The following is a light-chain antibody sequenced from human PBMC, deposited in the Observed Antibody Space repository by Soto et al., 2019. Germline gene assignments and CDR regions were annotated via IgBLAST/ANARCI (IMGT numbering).Light chain of an antibody. CDR2: DAS. J-gene: IGKJ5*01. CDR1: QSISSW. CDR3: QQSITMPIT. V-gene: IGKV1-5*01. Sequence: DIQMTQSPSTLSASVGDRVTMTCRASQSISSWLAWYQQKPGKAPNILTYDASNKESGVTSSFSGSGSGTEFNLTIRGLQPDDIATYYCQQSITMPITFGRGTRLEI.